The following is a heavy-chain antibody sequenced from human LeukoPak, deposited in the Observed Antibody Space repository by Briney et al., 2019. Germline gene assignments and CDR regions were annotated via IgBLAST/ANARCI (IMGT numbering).Heavy chain of an antibody. CDR2: ISYDGSNK. CDR1: GFTFSSYA. V-gene: IGHV3-30-3*01. Sequence: RPGGSLRLSCAASGFTFSSYAMHWVRQAPGKGLEWVAVISYDGSNKYYADSVKGRFTISRDNSKNTLYLQMNSLRAEDAAVYYCAREVSVRAFGGVMMIFDYWGQGTLVTVSS. J-gene: IGHJ4*02. D-gene: IGHD3-16*01. CDR3: AREVSVRAFGGVMMIFDY.